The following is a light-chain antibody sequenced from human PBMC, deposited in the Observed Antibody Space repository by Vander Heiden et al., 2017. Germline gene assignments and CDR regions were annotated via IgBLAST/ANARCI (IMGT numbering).Light chain of an antibody. V-gene: IGLV1-40*01. CDR3: QSYDSSLSGYVV. J-gene: IGLJ2*01. Sequence: QSVLTQPPSVSGAPGQRVTISCTGSSSNIGAGYDVHWYQQLPGTAPKLLTYGTSNRPSGVPDRFSGSKSGTSASLAITGLQAEDEADYYCQSYDSSLSGYVVFGGGTKLTVL. CDR1: SSNIGAGYD. CDR2: GTS.